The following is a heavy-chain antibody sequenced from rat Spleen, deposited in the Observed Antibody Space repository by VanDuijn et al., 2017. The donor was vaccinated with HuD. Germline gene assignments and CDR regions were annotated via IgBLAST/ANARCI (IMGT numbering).Heavy chain of an antibody. CDR1: GFTFSDYN. CDR2: ITNTGGST. D-gene: IGHD1-6*01. Sequence: EVQLVESGGGLVQPGRSLKLSCAASGFTFSDYNMAWVRQTPGKGLEWVASITNTGGSTYYPDSVKGRFTISRDNARSTLYLQMNSLRAEDTATYYCSRHGYTTDYLNWFAYWGQGTLVAVSS. V-gene: IGHV5S23*01. CDR3: SRHGYTTDYLNWFAY. J-gene: IGHJ3*01.